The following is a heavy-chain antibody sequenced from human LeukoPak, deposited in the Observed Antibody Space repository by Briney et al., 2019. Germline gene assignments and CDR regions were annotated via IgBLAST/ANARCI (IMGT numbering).Heavy chain of an antibody. CDR1: GGSISSYY. CDR2: IYYSGST. Sequence: PSETLSLTCTVSGGSISSYYWSWIRQPPGKGLEWIGYIYYSGSTNYNPSLKSRVTISVDTSKNQFSLKLSSVTAADTAVYYCARLRDYYDSSGYYIWGQGTLVTVSS. J-gene: IGHJ4*02. D-gene: IGHD3-22*01. V-gene: IGHV4-59*01. CDR3: ARLRDYYDSSGYYI.